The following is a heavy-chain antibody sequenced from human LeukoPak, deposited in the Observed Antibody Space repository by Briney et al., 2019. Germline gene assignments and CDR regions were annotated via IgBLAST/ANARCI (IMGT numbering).Heavy chain of an antibody. D-gene: IGHD5-18*01. CDR3: ARQPDTAMVTDAFDI. Sequence: SETLSLTCTVSGGSISSSSYYWGWIRQPPGKGLEWIGSIYYSGSTYYNPSLKSRVTISVDTSKNQFSLKLSSVTAADTAVYYCARQPDTAMVTDAFDIWGQGTMVTVSS. V-gene: IGHV4-39*01. J-gene: IGHJ3*02. CDR1: GGSISSSSYY. CDR2: IYYSGST.